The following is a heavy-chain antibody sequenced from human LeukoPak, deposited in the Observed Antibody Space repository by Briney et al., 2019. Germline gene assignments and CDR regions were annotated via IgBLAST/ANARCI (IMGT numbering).Heavy chain of an antibody. CDR1: GFTGGVTY. CDR2: ISNGGNT. D-gene: IGHD6-19*01. J-gene: IGHJ3*02. Sequence: WGSLRLFCAASGFTGGVTYMSWGRQAPGLGLHCVSVISNGGNTYYADSVKGRFTISRDISKNTVYLQMNSLRAEDTGVYYCARGGSGWFDAFDIWGQGTMVTVSS. V-gene: IGHV3-53*01. CDR3: ARGGSGWFDAFDI.